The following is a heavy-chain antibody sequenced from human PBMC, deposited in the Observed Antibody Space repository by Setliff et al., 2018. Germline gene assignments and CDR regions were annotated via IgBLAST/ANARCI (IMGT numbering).Heavy chain of an antibody. D-gene: IGHD4-4*01. Sequence: ASVKVSCKASGYTFTNYDINWVRQATGQGLEWMGWINPNSGNTGYAQNFQGRVTMTRNTSISTAYMELRSLRSDDTAVYYCARVPYPHRFPYSNYLGYYYYYYMDVWGKGTTVTVSS. V-gene: IGHV1-8*02. CDR1: GYTFTNYD. J-gene: IGHJ6*03. CDR3: ARVPYPHRFPYSNYLGYYYYYYMDV. CDR2: INPNSGNT.